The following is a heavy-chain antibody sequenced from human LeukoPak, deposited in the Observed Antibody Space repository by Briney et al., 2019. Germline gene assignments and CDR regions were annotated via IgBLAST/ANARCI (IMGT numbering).Heavy chain of an antibody. D-gene: IGHD2-15*01. V-gene: IGHV3-7*01. CDR2: IKEDGSDK. J-gene: IGHJ6*03. CDR3: ARDGRLLNYNMDV. CDR1: GFTFSNYW. Sequence: GGSLRLSCAASGFTFSNYWMSWVRQAPGKGLEWVANIKEDGSDKYYVDSVKGRFIISRDNVTNSLYLQMNSLRAEDTAVYYCARDGRLLNYNMDVWGKGTTVTVSS.